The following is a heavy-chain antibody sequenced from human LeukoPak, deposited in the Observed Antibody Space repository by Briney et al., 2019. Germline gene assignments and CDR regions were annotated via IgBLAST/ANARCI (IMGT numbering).Heavy chain of an antibody. CDR1: GFTFSSYW. CDR2: IKQDGSEK. D-gene: IGHD3-10*01. Sequence: GGSLRLSCAASGFTFSSYWMSWVRQVPGKGLEWVANIKQDGSEKYYVDSVKGRFTISRDNAKNSLYLQMNSLRAEDTAVYYCARDRGGLLWFGELGVYFDYWGQGTLVTVSS. J-gene: IGHJ4*02. CDR3: ARDRGGLLWFGELGVYFDY. V-gene: IGHV3-7*01.